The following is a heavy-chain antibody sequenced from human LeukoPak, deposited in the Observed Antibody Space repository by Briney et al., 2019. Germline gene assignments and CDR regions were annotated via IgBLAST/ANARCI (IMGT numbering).Heavy chain of an antibody. CDR1: GGSISSGDYY. J-gene: IGHJ4*02. CDR2: IYYSGST. Sequence: SETLSLTCTVSGGSISSGDYYWSWIRQPPGKGLEWIGYIYYSGSTYYNPSLKSRVTISVDTSKNQFSLKQSSVTAADTAVYYCARLGGATVTTHNFDYWGQGTLVTVSS. D-gene: IGHD4-17*01. V-gene: IGHV4-30-4*08. CDR3: ARLGGATVTTHNFDY.